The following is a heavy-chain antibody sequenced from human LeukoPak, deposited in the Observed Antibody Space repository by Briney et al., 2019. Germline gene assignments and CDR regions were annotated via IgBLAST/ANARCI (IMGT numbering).Heavy chain of an antibody. J-gene: IGHJ4*02. V-gene: IGHV4-4*02. CDR2: IYHSGST. D-gene: IGHD3-22*01. CDR1: GASITNDNW. Sequence: SGTLSLTCAVSGASITNDNWWSWVRQTPGKGLEWIGEIYHSGSTNYNPSLKSRVTISVDKSKNQFSLKLSSVTAADTAVYYCARAYYDSSGYYFYYFDYWGQGTLVTVSS. CDR3: ARAYYDSSGYYFYYFDY.